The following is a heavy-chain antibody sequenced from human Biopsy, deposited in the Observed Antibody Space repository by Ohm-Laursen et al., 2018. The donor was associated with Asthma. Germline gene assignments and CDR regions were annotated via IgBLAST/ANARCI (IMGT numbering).Heavy chain of an antibody. Sequence: GSSVKVSCKTSGDSFGSFLNYAISWVRQAPRQGLEWMGGLIPVLGTADYAPMFEGRVTITADESTSTAYLELTSLRFEDTAVYYCARGYSGTDRIVFYYSGMEVWGQGTTVTVSS. CDR2: LIPVLGTA. CDR1: GDSFGSFLNYA. CDR3: ARGYSGTDRIVFYYSGMEV. V-gene: IGHV1-69*01. J-gene: IGHJ6*02. D-gene: IGHD5-12*01.